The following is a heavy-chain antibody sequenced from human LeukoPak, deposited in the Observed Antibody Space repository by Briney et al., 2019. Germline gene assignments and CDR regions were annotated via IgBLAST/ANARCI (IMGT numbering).Heavy chain of an antibody. D-gene: IGHD1-7*01. CDR2: IYPGDSDT. V-gene: IGHV5-51*01. CDR3: AQSRITGTTDWFDP. CDR1: GYTFSSYW. Sequence: HGESLKISCKVSGYTFSSYWIGWVRQMPGKGLEWMGIIYPGDSDTRYSPSFQGQVTISADKSITTAYLQWNSLKASDNAMYYCAQSRITGTTDWFDPWGQGTLVTVSS. J-gene: IGHJ5*02.